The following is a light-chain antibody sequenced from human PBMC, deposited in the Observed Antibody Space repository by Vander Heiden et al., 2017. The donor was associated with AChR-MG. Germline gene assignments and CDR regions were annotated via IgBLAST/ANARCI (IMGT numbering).Light chain of an antibody. CDR1: QSVSSN. J-gene: IGKJ1*01. CDR3: HQYENWPRT. V-gene: IGKV3-15*01. Sequence: ERVMTQSPATLSVSTGERATLSCRASQSVSSNLAWFQQKPGQAPRLLIYGASTSATTIPVRFGGSGSGTEFTLTISILQSEDLAVYYCHQYENWPRTFGQGTKVEIK. CDR2: GAS.